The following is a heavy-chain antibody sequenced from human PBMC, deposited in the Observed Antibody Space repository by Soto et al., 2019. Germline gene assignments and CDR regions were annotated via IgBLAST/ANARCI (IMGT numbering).Heavy chain of an antibody. V-gene: IGHV1-69*13. CDR1: GGTFSSYA. CDR2: IIPIFGTA. CDR3: ARVAGPPLDAFDI. J-gene: IGHJ3*02. D-gene: IGHD6-19*01. Sequence: SVKVSCKASGGTFSSYAISWVRQAPGQGLEWMGGIIPIFGTANYAQKFQGRVTITADESTSTAYMELSSLRSEDTAVYYCARVAGPPLDAFDIWGQGTMVTVSS.